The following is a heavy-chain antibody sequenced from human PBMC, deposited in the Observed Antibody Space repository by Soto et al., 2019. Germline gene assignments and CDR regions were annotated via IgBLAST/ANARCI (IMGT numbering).Heavy chain of an antibody. CDR3: AREQVYSSSWWTAGHWFDP. Sequence: GASVKVSCKASGYTFTSYAMHWVRQAPGQRLEWMGWINAGNGNTKYSQKFQGRVTITRDTSASTAYMELSSLRSEDTAVYYCAREQVYSSSWWTAGHWFDPWGQGTLVTVSS. D-gene: IGHD6-13*01. CDR2: INAGNGNT. V-gene: IGHV1-3*01. CDR1: GYTFTSYA. J-gene: IGHJ5*02.